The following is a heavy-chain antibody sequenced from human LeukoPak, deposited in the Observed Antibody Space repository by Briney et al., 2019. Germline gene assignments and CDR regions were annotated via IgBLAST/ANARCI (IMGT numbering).Heavy chain of an antibody. V-gene: IGHV3-23*01. D-gene: IGHD7-27*01. J-gene: IGHJ4*02. CDR2: ISGSGGST. CDR1: GFTFSSYA. Sequence: PGGSLRLSCAASGFTFSSYAMSWVRQAPEKGLEWVSAISGSGGSTYYADSVKGRFTISRDNSKNTLYLQMNSLRAEDTAVYYCAKDQVGYWGSPLFDYWGQGTLVTVSS. CDR3: AKDQVGYWGSPLFDY.